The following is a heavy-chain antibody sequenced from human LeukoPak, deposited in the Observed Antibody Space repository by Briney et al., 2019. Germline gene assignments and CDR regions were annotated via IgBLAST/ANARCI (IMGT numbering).Heavy chain of an antibody. CDR2: INPSGGST. Sequence: ASVKVSCKASGYTFTSYYMHWVRQAPGQGLEWMGIINPSGGSTSYAQKFQGRVTMTRDTSTSTVYMELRSLRSDDTAVYYCAAGAAADYFDYWGQGTLVTVSS. J-gene: IGHJ4*02. V-gene: IGHV1-46*01. CDR1: GYTFTSYY. CDR3: AAGAAADYFDY. D-gene: IGHD6-13*01.